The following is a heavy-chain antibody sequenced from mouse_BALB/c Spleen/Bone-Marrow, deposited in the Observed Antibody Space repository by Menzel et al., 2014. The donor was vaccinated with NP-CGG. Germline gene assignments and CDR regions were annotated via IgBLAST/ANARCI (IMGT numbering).Heavy chain of an antibody. J-gene: IGHJ4*01. Sequence: EVKVEESGPRLVKPSQTLSLTCSVTGDSITSGYWNWIRKFPGNKLEYMGYISYSGSTYYNPSLKSRISITRDTSKNQYYLQLKSVTTEDTATYYCARFGYDYALDYWGQGTSVTVSS. CDR2: ISYSGST. CDR3: ARFGYDYALDY. D-gene: IGHD2-2*01. V-gene: IGHV3-8*02. CDR1: GDSITSGY.